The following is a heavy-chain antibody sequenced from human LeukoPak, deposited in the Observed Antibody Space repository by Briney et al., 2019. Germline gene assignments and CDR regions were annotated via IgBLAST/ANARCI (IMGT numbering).Heavy chain of an antibody. V-gene: IGHV3-23*01. CDR1: GFTFSSYA. J-gene: IGHJ4*02. D-gene: IGHD5-12*01. CDR2: ISGSGGST. Sequence: GGSLRLSCAASGFTFSSYAMSWFGQAPGKGLEWFSAISGSGGSTYYADSVKGRFTISRDNSKNTLYLQMNSLRAEDTAVYYCAKGRGYSGYDFSDYWGQGTLVTVSS. CDR3: AKGRGYSGYDFSDY.